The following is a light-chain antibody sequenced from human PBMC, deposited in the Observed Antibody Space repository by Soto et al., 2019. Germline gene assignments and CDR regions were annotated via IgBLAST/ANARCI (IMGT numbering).Light chain of an antibody. CDR2: EVS. CDR1: SSDVGGYKY. J-gene: IGLJ1*01. CDR3: NSYTSTYTGV. V-gene: IGLV2-14*01. Sequence: HSALTQPASVSGSPGQSITISCAGTSSDVGGYKYVSWYQQHPGKAPKLMIYEVSNRPSGVSNRFSGSKSGNTASLTISGLQAEDEADYYCNSYTSTYTGVFGTGTKLTVL.